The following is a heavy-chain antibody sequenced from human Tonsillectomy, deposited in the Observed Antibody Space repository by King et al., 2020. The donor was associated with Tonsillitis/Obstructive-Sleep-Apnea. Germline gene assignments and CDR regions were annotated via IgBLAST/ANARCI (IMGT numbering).Heavy chain of an antibody. CDR2: IYYSGST. V-gene: IGHV4-31*03. CDR3: ARGREFPPGFDY. CDR1: GGSISSGAYY. Sequence: QLQESGPGLVKPSQTLSLTCTVSGGSISSGAYYWSWTRQHPGKGLEWIGDIYYSGSTSYNPSLKSRVTMSVDTSNNQFSLKLSSVTAADTAFYYCARGREFPPGFDYWGQGTLVTVSS. J-gene: IGHJ4*02. D-gene: IGHD3-10*01.